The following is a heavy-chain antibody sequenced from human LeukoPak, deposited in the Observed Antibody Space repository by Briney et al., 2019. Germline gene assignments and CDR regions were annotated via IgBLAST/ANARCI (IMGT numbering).Heavy chain of an antibody. Sequence: PGGSLRLSCAASGFTFSSYAMSWVRQAPGKGLEWVSSISRSSDYIYYADSVKGRFTISRDNAKNSLYLQMNSLRAEDTAVYYCARPRGYYFGSGSYIAYWGQGTLVTVSS. J-gene: IGHJ4*02. D-gene: IGHD3-10*01. V-gene: IGHV3-21*06. CDR1: GFTFSSYA. CDR2: ISRSSDYI. CDR3: ARPRGYYFGSGSYIAY.